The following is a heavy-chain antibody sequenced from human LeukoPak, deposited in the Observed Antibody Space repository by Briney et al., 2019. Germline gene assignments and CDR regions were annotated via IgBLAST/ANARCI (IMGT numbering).Heavy chain of an antibody. J-gene: IGHJ4*02. CDR1: GYPFTDYY. CDR2: TNPNTGDT. Sequence: GASVRVSCKASGYPFTDYYMHWIRQARGQGLEWMGWTNPNTGDTNYPQKFQGRVTMTTDTSISTAYMDLSRLSSDDTAVYHCATLVRGSNSYYPYWGQGTLVTVSS. V-gene: IGHV1-2*02. CDR3: ATLVRGSNSYYPY. D-gene: IGHD3-10*01.